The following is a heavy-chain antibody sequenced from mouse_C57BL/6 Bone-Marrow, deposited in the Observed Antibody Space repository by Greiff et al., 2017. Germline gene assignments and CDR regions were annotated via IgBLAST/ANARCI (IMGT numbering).Heavy chain of an antibody. Sequence: EVKLVESGGGLVKPGGSLKLSCAASGFTFSDYGMHWVRQAPEKGLEWVAYISTGSSTTYYADTVKGRFTMSVDNAKNTQFLQLTSLRSEDTAVYYCAMRGDLVRFAYWGQGTLVTVSA. CDR1: GFTFSDYG. CDR3: AMRGDLVRFAY. J-gene: IGHJ3*01. CDR2: ISTGSSTT. D-gene: IGHD2-10*02. V-gene: IGHV5-17*01.